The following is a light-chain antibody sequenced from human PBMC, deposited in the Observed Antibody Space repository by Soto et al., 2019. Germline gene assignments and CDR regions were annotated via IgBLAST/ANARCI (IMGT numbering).Light chain of an antibody. V-gene: IGLV2-14*03. CDR3: SSYTSSTTLKV. J-gene: IGLJ2*01. Sequence: QSALTQPASVSGSPGQSITISCTGTSSDVGGYNYVSGYQQHPGKAPKLMIYDVSNRPSGVSNRFSGSKSGNTASLTISGXXXXXXXXYYCSSYTSSTTLKVFGGGTKLTV. CDR1: SSDVGGYNY. CDR2: DVS.